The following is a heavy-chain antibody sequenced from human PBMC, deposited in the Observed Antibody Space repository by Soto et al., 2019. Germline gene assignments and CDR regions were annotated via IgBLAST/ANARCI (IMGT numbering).Heavy chain of an antibody. D-gene: IGHD3-10*01. J-gene: IGHJ6*03. V-gene: IGHV4-61*08. Sequence: SETLSLTCTVSGGSISSGGYYWSWIRQHPGKGLEWIGYIYYSGSTNCNPSLKSRVTISVDTSKNQFSLKLSSVTAADTAVYYFARDSPSVRGGPGNYYYYYMDVWGKGTTVTVSS. CDR2: IYYSGST. CDR1: GGSISSGGYY. CDR3: ARDSPSVRGGPGNYYYYYMDV.